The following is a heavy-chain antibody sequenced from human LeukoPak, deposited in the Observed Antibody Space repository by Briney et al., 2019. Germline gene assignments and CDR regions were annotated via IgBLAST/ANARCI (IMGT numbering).Heavy chain of an antibody. CDR2: IGLDGSDR. Sequence: GGSLRLSCEASGFTFSNSWMTWVRQAPGKGLEWVASIGLDGSDRRYEDSLKGRFVVSRDNARNSLYLQMNSLRVEDTAVYYCARDGNAGNDFDYWGQGTLVTVSS. J-gene: IGHJ4*02. CDR3: ARDGNAGNDFDY. D-gene: IGHD1-1*01. V-gene: IGHV3-7*01. CDR1: GFTFSNSW.